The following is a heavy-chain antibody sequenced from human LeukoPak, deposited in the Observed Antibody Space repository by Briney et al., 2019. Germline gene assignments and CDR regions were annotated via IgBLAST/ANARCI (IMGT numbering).Heavy chain of an antibody. V-gene: IGHV3-23*01. Sequence: PGGSLGLSCAASGFTFSSYAMSWVRQAPGKGLEWVSAISGSGGSTYYADSVKGRFTISRDNSKNTLYLQMNSLRAEDTAVYYCARTYYDFWSGYYSRYYYYGMDVWGQGTTVTVSS. D-gene: IGHD3-3*01. J-gene: IGHJ6*02. CDR1: GFTFSSYA. CDR2: ISGSGGST. CDR3: ARTYYDFWSGYYSRYYYYGMDV.